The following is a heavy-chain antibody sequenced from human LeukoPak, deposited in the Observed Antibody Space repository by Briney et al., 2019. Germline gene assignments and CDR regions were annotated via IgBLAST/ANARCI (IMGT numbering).Heavy chain of an antibody. J-gene: IGHJ4*02. V-gene: IGHV3-48*04. CDR3: VRESIRDTRDFDY. CDR1: GFSFSGYS. CDR2: ISSGSRTI. D-gene: IGHD2-21*01. Sequence: PGGSLRLSCAASGFSFSGYSMNWVRQAPGKGLDWVSYISSGSRTIFYAESVKGRFTISRDNAKNLLYLEMNSLRAEDTAVYYCVRESIRDTRDFDYWGQGTLVTVSS.